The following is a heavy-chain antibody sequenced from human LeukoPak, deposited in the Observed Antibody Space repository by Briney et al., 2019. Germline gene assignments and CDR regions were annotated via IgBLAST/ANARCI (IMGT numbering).Heavy chain of an antibody. CDR1: GFTFDDYA. D-gene: IGHD3-22*01. CDR2: ISGDGGST. V-gene: IGHV3-43*02. Sequence: GGSLTLSCAASGFTFDDYAMHWVRQAPGKGLEWVSLISGDGGSTYYADSVKGRFTISRDNSKNSLYLQMNSLRTEDTALYYCAKAHPSRLSLRVLDYWGQGTLVTVSS. CDR3: AKAHPSRLSLRVLDY. J-gene: IGHJ4*02.